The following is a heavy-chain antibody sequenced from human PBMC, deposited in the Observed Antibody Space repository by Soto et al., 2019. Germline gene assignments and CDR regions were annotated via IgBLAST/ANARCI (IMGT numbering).Heavy chain of an antibody. CDR1: GYTFTSYG. Sequence: QVQLVQSGAEVKKPGASVKVSCKASGYTFTSYGISWVRQAPGQGLEWMGWISAYNGNTNYAQKLQGRVTMTADTSTSTAYMELRSLRSDDTAVYYCARGTPQGLLAAAFSGYYMDVWGKGTTVTVSS. J-gene: IGHJ6*03. D-gene: IGHD6-13*01. V-gene: IGHV1-18*01. CDR2: ISAYNGNT. CDR3: ARGTPQGLLAAAFSGYYMDV.